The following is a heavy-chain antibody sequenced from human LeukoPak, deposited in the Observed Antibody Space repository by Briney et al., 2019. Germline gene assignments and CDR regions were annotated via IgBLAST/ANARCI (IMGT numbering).Heavy chain of an antibody. CDR3: ASGGGFGELFA. CDR2: INHSGST. CDR1: GGSFSGYY. J-gene: IGHJ5*02. V-gene: IGHV4-34*01. Sequence: SETLSLSCAVYGGSFSGYYWSWIRQPPGKGLEWIGEINHSGSTNYNPSLKSRVTISVDTSKNQFYLKLSSVTAADTAVNYCASGGGFGELFAWGRGTLVTVSS. D-gene: IGHD3-10*01.